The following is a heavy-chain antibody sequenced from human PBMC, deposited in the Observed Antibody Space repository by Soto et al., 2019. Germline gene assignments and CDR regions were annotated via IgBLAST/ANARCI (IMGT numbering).Heavy chain of an antibody. CDR2: IYYSGST. V-gene: IGHV4-59*01. D-gene: IGHD1-1*01. J-gene: IGHJ4*02. CDR3: ASVKNWNDFDY. Sequence: SETLSLTCTVSGGSISSYYWSWIRQPPGKGLEWIGYIYYSGSTDYNPSLKRRVTMSVDTSKNQFSLKLTSVTAADTAVYYCASVKNWNDFDYWGQGTLVTVSS. CDR1: GGSISSYY.